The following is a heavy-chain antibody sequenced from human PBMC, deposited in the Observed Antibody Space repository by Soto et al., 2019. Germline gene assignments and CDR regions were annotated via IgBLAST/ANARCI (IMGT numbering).Heavy chain of an antibody. V-gene: IGHV3-21*01. J-gene: IGHJ5*02. D-gene: IGHD3-16*01. Sequence: AQVLESGGDLVKPGGSLRLSCAASGFRFSDYAMNWVRQAPGKGLEWVSSISTRSSYIYYADSVEGRFTISRDNARNLGFLQMTTVTFQGTAMYSCAIDGRGAMSASDPWGPGDAVIVSS. CDR3: AIDGRGAMSASDP. CDR1: GFRFSDYA. CDR2: ISTRSSYI.